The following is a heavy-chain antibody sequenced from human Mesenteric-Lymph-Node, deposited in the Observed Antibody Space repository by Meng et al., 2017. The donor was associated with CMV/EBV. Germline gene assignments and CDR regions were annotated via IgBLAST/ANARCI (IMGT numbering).Heavy chain of an antibody. V-gene: IGHV1-69*13. CDR3: ARSSSTIFGVETTYGMDV. CDR1: GATFSSFA. Sequence: SVKVSCKASGATFSSFAFSWVRQAPGQGLEWMGGIIPIFDTANYAQKFQGRLTFTSDESTSTAYMELSSLRFEDTAVYYCARSSSTIFGVETTYGMDVWGQGTTVTVSS. D-gene: IGHD3-3*01. J-gene: IGHJ6*02. CDR2: IIPIFDTA.